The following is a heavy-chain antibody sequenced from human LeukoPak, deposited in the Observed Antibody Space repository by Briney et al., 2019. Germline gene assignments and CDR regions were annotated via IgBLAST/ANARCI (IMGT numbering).Heavy chain of an antibody. J-gene: IGHJ3*02. CDR3: ARVVDKRDAFDI. D-gene: IGHD5-12*01. CDR2: IYYSGST. V-gene: IGHV4-31*03. CDR1: GGSISSGGYY. Sequence: PSQTLSLTCTVSGGSISSGGYYWSWIRQHPGKGLEWIGYIYYSGSTYYNPSLKSRVTISVDTSKNQFSLKLSSVTAADTAVYHCARVVDKRDAFDIWGQGTMVTVSS.